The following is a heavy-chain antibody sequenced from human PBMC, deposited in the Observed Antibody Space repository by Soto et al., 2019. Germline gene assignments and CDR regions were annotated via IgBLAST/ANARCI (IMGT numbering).Heavy chain of an antibody. D-gene: IGHD6-19*01. J-gene: IGHJ3*02. CDR3: TKGTWLDI. CDR2: ISVSDPGT. CDR1: GFTFGSHD. V-gene: IGHV3-23*01. Sequence: EVQLLESGGGLVQPGGSLRLSCAASGFTFGSHDMSWVRQAPGKVLEWVSSISVSDPGTYYADSVKGRFTISRDISKNTLFLQMDSLRAEDTALYSCTKGTWLDIWGQGTRVTGSS.